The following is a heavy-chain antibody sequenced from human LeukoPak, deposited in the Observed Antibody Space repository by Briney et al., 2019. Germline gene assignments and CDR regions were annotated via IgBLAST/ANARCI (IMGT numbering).Heavy chain of an antibody. D-gene: IGHD2/OR15-2a*01. J-gene: IGHJ4*02. CDR2: VYYSRGT. Sequence: SPTLFLTCLVTGGSISSHYWGWIRQPPGKGLEGIGYVYYSRGTNYNPTHTSRVTISLDTSRNKSSLKLSSVTAAHTAVYYCARDRVELLYYFTHWGQGTLVTVSS. CDR3: ARDRVELLYYFTH. CDR1: GGSISSHY. V-gene: IGHV4-59*11.